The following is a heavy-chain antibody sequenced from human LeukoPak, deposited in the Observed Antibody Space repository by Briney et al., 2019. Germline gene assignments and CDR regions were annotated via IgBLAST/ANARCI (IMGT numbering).Heavy chain of an antibody. V-gene: IGHV3-23*01. Sequence: PGGSLRLSCAASGFTFSNYGMNWVRQAPGKGLEWVSAISGTGGTTYYADSVKGRFTISRDNSKNTLYLQMNSLRAEDTAVYYCARPGHYRGSGSYFPIDYWGQGTLVTVSS. CDR1: GFTFSNYG. D-gene: IGHD3-10*01. CDR2: ISGTGGTT. J-gene: IGHJ4*02. CDR3: ARPGHYRGSGSYFPIDY.